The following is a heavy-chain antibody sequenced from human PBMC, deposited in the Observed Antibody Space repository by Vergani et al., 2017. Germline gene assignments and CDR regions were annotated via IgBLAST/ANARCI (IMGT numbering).Heavy chain of an antibody. V-gene: IGHV4-39*01. Sequence: QLQLQESGPGLVKPSETLSLTCTVSGGSISSSSYYWGWIRQPPGKGLEWIGSIYYSGSTYYNPSLKSRVTISVDTSKNQFSLKLSSVTAADTAVYYCARQRTYDFSVVFDPWGQGTLVTVSS. J-gene: IGHJ5*02. CDR3: ARQRTYDFSVVFDP. CDR2: IYYSGST. D-gene: IGHD3-3*01. CDR1: GGSISSSSYY.